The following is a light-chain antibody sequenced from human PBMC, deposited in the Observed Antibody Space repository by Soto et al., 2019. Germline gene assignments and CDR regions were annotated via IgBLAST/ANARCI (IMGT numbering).Light chain of an antibody. CDR1: RSLLHSDGNTY. J-gene: IGKJ1*01. CDR2: QIS. Sequence: DIVLTQTPLSSPVTLGQPASFSCRSSRSLLHSDGNTYLSWLHQRPGQPPRLLIYQISKRLSGVPDRFGGSGAGTSFTLKISRVEAQDVGIYFCMQSLQLRTFGQGTKVDIK. CDR3: MQSLQLRT. V-gene: IGKV2-24*01.